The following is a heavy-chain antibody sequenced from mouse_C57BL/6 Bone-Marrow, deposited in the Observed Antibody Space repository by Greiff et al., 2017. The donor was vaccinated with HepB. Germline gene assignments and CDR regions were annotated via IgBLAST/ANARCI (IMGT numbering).Heavy chain of an antibody. Sequence: EVNVVESGGGLVKPGGSLKLSCAASGFTFSSYTMSWVRQTPEKRLEWVATISGGGGNTYYPDSVKGRFTISRDNAKNTLYLQMSSLRSEDTALYYCARRYYGSTHWYFDVWGTGTTVTVSS. CDR1: GFTFSSYT. D-gene: IGHD1-1*01. CDR3: ARRYYGSTHWYFDV. J-gene: IGHJ1*03. V-gene: IGHV5-9*01. CDR2: ISGGGGNT.